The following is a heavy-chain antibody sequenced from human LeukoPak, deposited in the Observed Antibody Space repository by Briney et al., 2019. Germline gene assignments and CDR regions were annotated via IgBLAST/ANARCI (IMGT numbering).Heavy chain of an antibody. CDR3: ARGPDSYGWWSYYFDY. V-gene: IGHV3-33*01. CDR1: GFTFSSYG. Sequence: GRSLRLSCAASGFTFSSYGMHWVRQAPGKGLEWVAVIWYDGSNKYYADSVKGRFAISRDNSKNTLYLQMNSLRAEDTAVYYCARGPDSYGWWSYYFDYGGQGNLVTVSS. J-gene: IGHJ4*02. CDR2: IWYDGSNK. D-gene: IGHD5-18*01.